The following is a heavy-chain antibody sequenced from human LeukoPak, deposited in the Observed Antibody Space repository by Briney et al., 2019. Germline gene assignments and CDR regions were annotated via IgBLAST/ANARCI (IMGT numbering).Heavy chain of an antibody. D-gene: IGHD6-13*01. Sequence: GGSLRLSCAASGFTFSSYGMHWVRQAPGKGLEWLAFVSYDGSKKYYSDSVKGRATISRDNAKNSLYLQMNSLRAEDTAVYYCARDFSSSYYGLGFDYWGQGTLVTVSS. V-gene: IGHV3-30*03. J-gene: IGHJ4*02. CDR1: GFTFSSYG. CDR2: VSYDGSKK. CDR3: ARDFSSSYYGLGFDY.